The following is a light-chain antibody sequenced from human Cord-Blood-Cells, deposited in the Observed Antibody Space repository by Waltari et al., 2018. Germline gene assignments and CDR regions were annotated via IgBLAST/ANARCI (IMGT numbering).Light chain of an antibody. CDR1: SSDVGGYNS. V-gene: IGLV2-14*01. CDR2: AVS. CDR3: SSYTSSSTWV. J-gene: IGLJ3*02. Sequence: QAALTQPASVSASPGQSITISRTGTSSDVGGYNSVSWYQQHPGKAPKLMIYAVSKRPSGVSNRFSGSKSGNTASLTISGLQAEDEADYYCSSYTSSSTWVFGGGTKLTVL.